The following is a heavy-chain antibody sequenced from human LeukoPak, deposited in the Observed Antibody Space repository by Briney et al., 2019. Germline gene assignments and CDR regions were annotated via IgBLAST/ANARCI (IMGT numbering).Heavy chain of an antibody. V-gene: IGHV3-48*03. Sequence: GGSLRLSCAASGFTFSSYEMNWVRQAPGKGLEWVSYISSSGSTIYYADSVKGRFTISRDNAKNSLYLQMNSLRAEDTAVYYCAREIQLWFTKGDFDYWGQGTLVTVSS. CDR1: GFTFSSYE. CDR2: ISSSGSTI. D-gene: IGHD5-18*01. J-gene: IGHJ4*02. CDR3: AREIQLWFTKGDFDY.